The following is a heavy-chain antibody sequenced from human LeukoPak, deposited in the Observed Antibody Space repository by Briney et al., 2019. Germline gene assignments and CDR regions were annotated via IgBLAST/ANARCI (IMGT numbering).Heavy chain of an antibody. CDR1: GFTFSSYA. CDR2: IRGSGDST. D-gene: IGHD4-23*01. J-gene: IGHJ4*02. CDR3: AKDLATVVRGFDY. V-gene: IGHV3-23*01. Sequence: RSGGSLRLSCAASGFTFSSYAMSWVRQAPGKGLEWVSAIRGSGDSTYYADSVKGRFTISRDNSKNTLYLQMDSLRVEDTAVYYCAKDLATVVRGFDYWGQGTLATVSS.